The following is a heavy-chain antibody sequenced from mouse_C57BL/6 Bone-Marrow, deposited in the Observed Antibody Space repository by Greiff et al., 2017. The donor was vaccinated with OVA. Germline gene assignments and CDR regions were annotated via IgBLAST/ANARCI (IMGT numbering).Heavy chain of an antibody. J-gene: IGHJ1*03. CDR1: GYTFTSYW. CDR2: IGPSDSYT. CDR3: ARNYWYFDV. Sequence: QVQLQQPGAELVMPGASVKLSCKASGYTFTSYWMHWVKQRPGQGLEWIGEIGPSDSYTKYNQKFKGKSTLTVDKSSSTAYMQLSSLTSEDSAVYYCARNYWYFDVWGTGTTVTVSS. V-gene: IGHV1-69*01.